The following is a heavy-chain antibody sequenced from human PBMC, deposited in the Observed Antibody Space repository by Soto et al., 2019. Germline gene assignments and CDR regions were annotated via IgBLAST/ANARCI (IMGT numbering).Heavy chain of an antibody. Sequence: GGSLRLFCAASGFTFSDHYMTWIRQAPGKGLEWISYINPTGTYTHYADSVKGRFSISRDNAEKSLYLQMNSLRPEDTALYFCARGHHSMDVWGQGATVTVSS. D-gene: IGHD5-18*01. CDR3: ARGHHSMDV. CDR2: INPTGTYT. CDR1: GFTFSDHY. V-gene: IGHV3-11*06. J-gene: IGHJ6*02.